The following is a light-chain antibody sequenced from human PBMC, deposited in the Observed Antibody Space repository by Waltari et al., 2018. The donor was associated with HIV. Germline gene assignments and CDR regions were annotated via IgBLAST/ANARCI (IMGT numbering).Light chain of an antibody. Sequence: QSVLTQPPSASGTPGQRVTISCSGSSSNIGSNTVNGYKQLPGTAPKVLRDSKTQRPSGVPDRFAGSKSGTSASMAISGLQSEDEADYYCAAWDDSLGGVVFGGGTKLTVL. J-gene: IGLJ3*02. CDR3: AAWDDSLGGVV. V-gene: IGLV1-44*01. CDR1: SSNIGSNT. CDR2: SKT.